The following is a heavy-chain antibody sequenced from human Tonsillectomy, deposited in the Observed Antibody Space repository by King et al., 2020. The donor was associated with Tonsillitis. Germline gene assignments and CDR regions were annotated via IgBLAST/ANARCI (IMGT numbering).Heavy chain of an antibody. CDR3: ARDTYYYGSGSYYMGGGPTPTHDY. D-gene: IGHD3-10*01. J-gene: IGHJ4*02. V-gene: IGHV4-38-2*02. CDR1: GYSISSGYY. CDR2: IYHSGST. Sequence: QLQESGPGLVKPSETLSLTCAVSGYSISSGYYWGWIRQPPGKGLEWIGSIYHSGSTYYNPSLKSRVTISVDTSKNQFSLKLSSVTAADTAVYYCARDTYYYGSGSYYMGGGPTPTHDYWGQGTLVTVSS.